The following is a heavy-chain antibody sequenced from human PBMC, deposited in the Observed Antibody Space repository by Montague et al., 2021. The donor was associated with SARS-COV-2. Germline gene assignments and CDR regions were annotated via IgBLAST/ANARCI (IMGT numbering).Heavy chain of an antibody. CDR1: GGSISGYY. J-gene: IGHJ2*01. CDR3: AREYRIELWQTNWYFGL. D-gene: IGHD5-18*01. Sequence: SETLSLTCTVSGGSISGYYWSWIRQPPGKGLEWIGYIYHSGNTNYNTSLKSRVSISADTSRNQFSLRLSSVTAADTAVYYCAREYRIELWQTNWYFGLWGRGTLVTVSS. CDR2: IYHSGNT. V-gene: IGHV4-59*01.